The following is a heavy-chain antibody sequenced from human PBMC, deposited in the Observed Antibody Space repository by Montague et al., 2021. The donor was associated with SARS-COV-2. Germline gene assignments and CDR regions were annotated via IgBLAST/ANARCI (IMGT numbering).Heavy chain of an antibody. D-gene: IGHD6-19*01. V-gene: IGHV2-5*01. CDR3: AHKNSGWPIEFAN. CDR1: GFSLDSRGVG. J-gene: IGHJ4*02. CDR2: IYWNDDK. Sequence: PALVKPTQTLTLTCNFSGFSLDSRGVGVGWIRQPPGKALECLALIYWNDDKRYGPSLKTRLTVTKDTSKNQVVLTMTDMDPVDTATYFCAHKNSGWPIEFANWGQGALVTVSS.